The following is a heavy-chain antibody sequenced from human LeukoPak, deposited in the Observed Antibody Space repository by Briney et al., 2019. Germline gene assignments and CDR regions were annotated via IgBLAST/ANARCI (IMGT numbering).Heavy chain of an antibody. V-gene: IGHV7-4-1*02. CDR1: GYTFTGYY. Sequence: EASVKVSCKASGYTFTGYYMHWVRQAPGQGLEWMGWINTNTGNPTYAQGFTGRFVFSLDTSVSTAYLQISSLKAEDTAVYYCARVAEFTHTVTRSRNWFDPWGQGTLVTVSS. J-gene: IGHJ5*02. CDR2: INTNTGNP. CDR3: ARVAEFTHTVTRSRNWFDP. D-gene: IGHD4-17*01.